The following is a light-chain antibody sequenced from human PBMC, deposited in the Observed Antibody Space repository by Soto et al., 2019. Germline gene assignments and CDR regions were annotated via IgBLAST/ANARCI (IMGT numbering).Light chain of an antibody. J-gene: IGKJ4*01. Sequence: EIVMMQSPATLSVSPGERATLSCRASQSVSTSLAWYQQKPGQAPRLLIYDASKRATGISARFSGSGSGTDFTLTISSLEPEDFAVYYCQQRSNWPLLSFGGGTKVDIK. CDR1: QSVSTS. V-gene: IGKV3-11*01. CDR3: QQRSNWPLLS. CDR2: DAS.